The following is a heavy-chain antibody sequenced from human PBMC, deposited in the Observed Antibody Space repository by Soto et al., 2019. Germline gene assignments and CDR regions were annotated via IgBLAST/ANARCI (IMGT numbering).Heavy chain of an antibody. Sequence: QVQLVQSGAEVKKPGSSVKVSCKASGGTFSSYAISWVRQARGQGLEWMGGIIPIFGTANYAQKFQGRVTITADESTSTAYMELSSLRSEDTAVYYCARVNGRRSSGKDARFDPWGQGTLVTVSS. CDR3: ARVNGRRSSGKDARFDP. D-gene: IGHD3-22*01. J-gene: IGHJ5*02. CDR1: GGTFSSYA. CDR2: IIPIFGTA. V-gene: IGHV1-69*01.